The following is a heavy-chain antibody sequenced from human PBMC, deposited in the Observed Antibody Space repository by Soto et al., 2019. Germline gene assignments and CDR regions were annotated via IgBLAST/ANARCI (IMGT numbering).Heavy chain of an antibody. D-gene: IGHD4-17*01. CDR3: ARRGSYGDYAY. V-gene: IGHV5-51*01. Sequence: GESLKISCEGSGYSFSNYWIAWVRQMPGKGLEWMGIIYPGDSDTRYSPSFQGQVTISADKSISTAYLQWSTLKASDTAMYYCARRGSYGDYAYWGQGTLVTVSS. CDR1: GYSFSNYW. CDR2: IYPGDSDT. J-gene: IGHJ4*02.